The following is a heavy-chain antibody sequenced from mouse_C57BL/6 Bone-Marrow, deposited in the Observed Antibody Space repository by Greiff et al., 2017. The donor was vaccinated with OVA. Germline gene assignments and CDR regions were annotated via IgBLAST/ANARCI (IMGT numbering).Heavy chain of an antibody. Sequence: VQLKESGGGLVKPGGSLKLSCAASGFTFSSYAMSWVRQTPEKGLEWVATISAGGSYTYYPDKVKGRFTISGDNAKNNLYLQMSHLKSEDTAMYYCARVTAPMTTFAYWGQGTLVTVSA. V-gene: IGHV5-4*01. D-gene: IGHD6-5*01. J-gene: IGHJ3*01. CDR2: ISAGGSYT. CDR1: GFTFSSYA. CDR3: ARVTAPMTTFAY.